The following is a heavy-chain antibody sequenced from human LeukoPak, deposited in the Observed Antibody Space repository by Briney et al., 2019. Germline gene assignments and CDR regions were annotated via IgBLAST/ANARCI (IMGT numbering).Heavy chain of an antibody. CDR3: ARDLGTSGWYTFDF. D-gene: IGHD6-19*01. J-gene: IGHJ4*02. CDR2: TYYRSKWYN. V-gene: IGHV6-1*01. CDR1: GDSVSSNNGA. Sequence: SQTLSLTCAISGDSVSSNNGAWNWIRQSPSRGLEWLGRTYYRSKWYNDYAEFIQGRITINPDTSKNQFSLQLNSVTPEGTAVYYCARDLGTSGWYTFDFWGQGTLVTVSS.